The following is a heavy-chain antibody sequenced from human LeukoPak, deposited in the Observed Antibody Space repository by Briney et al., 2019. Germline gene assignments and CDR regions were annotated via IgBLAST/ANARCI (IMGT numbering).Heavy chain of an antibody. J-gene: IGHJ4*02. CDR3: AATQDYYDSSGSLGNFDY. CDR2: ISAYNGNT. D-gene: IGHD3-22*01. V-gene: IGHV1-18*01. Sequence: ASVKVSCKASGYTFTSYGFSWVRQAPGQGLEWMGWISAYNGNTNYAQKFQDRVTMTTYTSTSTAYMELRSLRSDDTAVYYCAATQDYYDSSGSLGNFDYWGQGILVTVSS. CDR1: GYTFTSYG.